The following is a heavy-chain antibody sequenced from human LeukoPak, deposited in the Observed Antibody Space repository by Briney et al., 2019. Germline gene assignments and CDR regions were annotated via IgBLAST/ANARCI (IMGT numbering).Heavy chain of an antibody. Sequence: PGRSLRLSCAASGFTFNFYGMHWVRQAPGKGLEWVAVISYDGSNKYYADSVKGRFTISRDNSKNALYLQMNSLRADDTAVYYCASNIAVAGTREYYFDYWGQGTLVTVSS. V-gene: IGHV3-30*03. CDR3: ASNIAVAGTREYYFDY. D-gene: IGHD6-19*01. CDR2: ISYDGSNK. J-gene: IGHJ4*02. CDR1: GFTFNFYG.